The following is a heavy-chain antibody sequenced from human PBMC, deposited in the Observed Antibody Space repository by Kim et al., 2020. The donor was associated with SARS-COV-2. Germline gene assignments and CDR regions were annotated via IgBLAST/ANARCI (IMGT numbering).Heavy chain of an antibody. Sequence: SETLSLTCTVSGGSISSYYWSWIRQPPGQGLEWIGYIYSSGSTNYNPSLKSRVTISVDTSNNHFSLELTSVTAADTAASYCARHSSNWYGGMDVWGQGTT. D-gene: IGHD6-13*01. CDR3: ARHSSNWYGGMDV. J-gene: IGHJ6*02. CDR1: GGSISSYY. CDR2: IYSSGST. V-gene: IGHV4-59*08.